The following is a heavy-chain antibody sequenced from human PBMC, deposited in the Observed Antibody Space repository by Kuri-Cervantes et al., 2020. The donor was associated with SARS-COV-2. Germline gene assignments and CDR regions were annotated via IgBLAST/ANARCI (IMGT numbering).Heavy chain of an antibody. J-gene: IGHJ3*02. CDR1: ELMFSSST. D-gene: IGHD1-26*01. CDR3: AKDLVGATYDAFDI. Sequence: GGSLRLSCAASELMFSSSTMKWVRQAPGKELEWVSLISSSCKERDYAQGGPIPHLQRQTTHTKGRFTISRDNSKNTLYLQMNSLRAEDTAVYYCAKDLVGATYDAFDIWGQGTMVTVSS. V-gene: IGHV3-23*01. CDR2: ISSSCKER.